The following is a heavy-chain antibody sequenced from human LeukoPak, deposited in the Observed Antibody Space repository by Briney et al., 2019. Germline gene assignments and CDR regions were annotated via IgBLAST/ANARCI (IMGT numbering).Heavy chain of an antibody. CDR3: ASLPRQWLDEHSWFDP. CDR2: IYYSGST. J-gene: IGHJ5*02. V-gene: IGHV4-31*03. Sequence: PSETLSLTCTVSGGSVSSGSYYWSWIRQHPGKGLEWIGYIYYSGSTYYNPSLKSRVTISVDTSKNQFSLKLSSVTAADTAVYYCASLPRQWLDEHSWFDPWGQGTLVTVSS. CDR1: GGSVSSGSYY. D-gene: IGHD6-19*01.